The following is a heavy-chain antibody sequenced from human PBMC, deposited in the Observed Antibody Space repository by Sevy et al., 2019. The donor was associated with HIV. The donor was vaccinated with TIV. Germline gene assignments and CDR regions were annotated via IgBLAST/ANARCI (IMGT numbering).Heavy chain of an antibody. V-gene: IGHV1-18*01. J-gene: IGHJ4*02. D-gene: IGHD2-21*02. CDR1: GYTFTSYG. Sequence: ASVKVSCKASGYTFTSYGISWVRQAPGLGLEWMGWISAYNGNTNYAQKLQGRVTMTTDTSTSTAYVELRSLGSDDTAIYYCARDLGGYGGNSIDYWGQGTLVTVSS. CDR2: ISAYNGNT. CDR3: ARDLGGYGGNSIDY.